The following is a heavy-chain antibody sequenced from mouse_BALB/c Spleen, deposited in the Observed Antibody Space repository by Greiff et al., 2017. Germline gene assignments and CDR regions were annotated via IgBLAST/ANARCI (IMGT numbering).Heavy chain of an antibody. V-gene: IGHV5-6-5*01. D-gene: IGHD1-2*01. J-gene: IGHJ4*01. CDR1: GFTFSSYA. Sequence: EVQVVESGGGLVKPGGSLKLSCAASGFTFSSYAMSWVRQTPEKRLEWVASISSGGSTYYPDSVKGRFTISRDNARNILYLQMSSLRSEDTAMYYCARGLNGYDFYAMDYWGQGTSVTVSS. CDR3: ARGLNGYDFYAMDY. CDR2: ISSGGST.